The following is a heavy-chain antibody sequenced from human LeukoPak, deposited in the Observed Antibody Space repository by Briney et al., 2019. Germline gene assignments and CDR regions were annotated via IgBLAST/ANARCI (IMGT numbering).Heavy chain of an antibody. CDR1: GYTFTSYG. V-gene: IGHV1-18*04. D-gene: IGHD3-10*01. CDR3: ARESADGSGSYYYYGIDV. Sequence: ASVKVSCKASGYTFTSYGISWVRQAPGQGLEWMGWISAYNGNTNYAQKLQGRVTMTTDTSTSTAYMELRSLRSDDTAVYYCARESADGSGSYYYYGIDVWGKGTTVTVSS. CDR2: ISAYNGNT. J-gene: IGHJ6*04.